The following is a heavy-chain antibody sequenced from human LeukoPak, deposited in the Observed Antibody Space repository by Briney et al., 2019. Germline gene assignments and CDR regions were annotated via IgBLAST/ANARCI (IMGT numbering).Heavy chain of an antibody. D-gene: IGHD3-22*01. CDR2: ISVRSNYI. CDR1: GYTFSSYS. CDR3: VRLRRNSDTSGFYYYYDF. J-gene: IGHJ4*02. V-gene: IGHV3-21*01. Sequence: PGGSLRLSCLASGYTFSSYSINWVRQAPGKGLEWVSSISVRSNYIYYADSVRGRFRISRDDARDLLYLQMNSLRAEDTAVYYCVRLRRNSDTSGFYYYYDFWGKGTLVTVSS.